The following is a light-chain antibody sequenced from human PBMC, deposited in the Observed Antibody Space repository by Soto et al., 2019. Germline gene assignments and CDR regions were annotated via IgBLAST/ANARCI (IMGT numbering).Light chain of an antibody. J-gene: IGLJ1*01. Sequence: QSVLTQPPSASGTPGQKVFISCSGSSSNIGGTNYAYWYQQLPGAAPKLLMHSNNLRPSGVPERISGSKFGTAASLAISGLRSEDEAVYYCSSYTSSSTQVFGTGTKVTVL. CDR1: SSNIGGTNY. CDR2: SNN. V-gene: IGLV1-47*02. CDR3: SSYTSSSTQV.